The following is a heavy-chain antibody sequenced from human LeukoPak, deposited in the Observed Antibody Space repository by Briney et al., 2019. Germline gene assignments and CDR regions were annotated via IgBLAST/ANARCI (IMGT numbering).Heavy chain of an antibody. Sequence: PSETLSLTCAVYGGSFSGYYWSWICQPPGKGLEWIGEINHSGSTNYNPSLKSRVTISVDTSKNQFSLKLSSVTAADTAVYYCARGHSSSWFAFDIWGQGTMVTVSS. CDR3: ARGHSSSWFAFDI. D-gene: IGHD6-13*01. V-gene: IGHV4-34*01. CDR1: GGSFSGYY. J-gene: IGHJ3*02. CDR2: INHSGST.